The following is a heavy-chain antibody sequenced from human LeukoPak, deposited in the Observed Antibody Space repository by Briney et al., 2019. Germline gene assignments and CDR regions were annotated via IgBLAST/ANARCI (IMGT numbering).Heavy chain of an antibody. CDR3: ARHRRGDSSSWHLDY. V-gene: IGHV4-39*01. CDR1: GGSISSSSYY. CDR2: INHSGST. Sequence: PSETLSLTCTVSGGSISSSSYYWGWIRQPPGKGLEWIGEINHSGSTNYNPSLKSRVTISVDTSKNQFSLKLSSVTAADTAVYYCARHRRGDSSSWHLDYWGQGTLVTVSS. J-gene: IGHJ4*02. D-gene: IGHD6-13*01.